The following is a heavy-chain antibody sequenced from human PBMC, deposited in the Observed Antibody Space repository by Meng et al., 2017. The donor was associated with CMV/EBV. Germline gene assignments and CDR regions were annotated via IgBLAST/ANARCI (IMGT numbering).Heavy chain of an antibody. J-gene: IGHJ4*02. D-gene: IGHD2-15*01. CDR2: MNPNSGNT. Sequence: ASVKVSCKASGYTFTSYDINWVRQATGQGLEWMGWMNPNSGNTGYAQKFQGRVTITRNTSISTAYMELSSLRSDDTAVYYCARVLRYCSGGSCYSGGYYFDYWGQGTLVTVSS. CDR1: GYTFTSYD. V-gene: IGHV1-8*03. CDR3: ARVLRYCSGGSCYSGGYYFDY.